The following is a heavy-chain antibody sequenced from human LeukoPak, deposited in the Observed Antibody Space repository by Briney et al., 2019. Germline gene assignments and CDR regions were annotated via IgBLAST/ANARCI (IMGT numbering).Heavy chain of an antibody. CDR1: GGSISSTSYY. Sequence: SETLSLTCTVSGGSISSTSYYWGWIRQPPGKGLEWIGSIYYSWDTYYNPSLKSRVTISLDTSGNQFSLKLSSVTAADTAVYYCASGYCGGACQLGGVDMWGQGTMVTVSS. D-gene: IGHD2-21*02. CDR2: IYYSWDT. CDR3: ASGYCGGACQLGGVDM. V-gene: IGHV4-39*07. J-gene: IGHJ3*02.